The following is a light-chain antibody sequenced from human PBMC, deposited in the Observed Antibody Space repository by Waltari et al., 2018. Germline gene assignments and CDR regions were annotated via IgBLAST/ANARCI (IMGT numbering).Light chain of an antibody. Sequence: QSALTQPASVSGSPGQSITISCTDVGSYNVVSWYQQYPGQAPKLMIYEVPKRPSGVSTRFSGSKSGNTASLTISGLQGEDEADYYCCSYAGSSTWVFGGGTKVTVL. V-gene: IGLV2-23*02. J-gene: IGLJ3*02. CDR1: VGSYNV. CDR2: EVP. CDR3: CSYAGSSTWV.